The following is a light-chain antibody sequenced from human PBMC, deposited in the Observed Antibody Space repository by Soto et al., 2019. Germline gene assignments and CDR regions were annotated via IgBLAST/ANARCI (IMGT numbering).Light chain of an antibody. J-gene: IGKJ1*01. CDR2: GAS. CDR1: QSVSRNF. CDR3: QQYGSSPWT. V-gene: IGKV3-20*01. Sequence: EIVVTQSPGTLSLSPGARATLSFRASQSVSRNFLAWYRQKPGQAPRLLIYGASNRATDTPDRFSGSGSGADFSLTISRLEPEDFAVYYCQQYGSSPWTFGQGTKVDIK.